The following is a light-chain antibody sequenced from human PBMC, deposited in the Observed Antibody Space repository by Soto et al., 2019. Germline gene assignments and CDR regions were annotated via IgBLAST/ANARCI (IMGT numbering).Light chain of an antibody. V-gene: IGKV3-20*01. CDR1: QSVSSSY. CDR2: GAT. J-gene: IGKJ2*01. Sequence: EIVLTQSPGTLSLSPGERATLSCRASQSVSSSYLAWYQQKPGQAPRLLIYGATSRATGIPDRFSGSGSGTDFTLTISRLEPEDFAVYYCQQYGRSPYTFSQGTKLEIK. CDR3: QQYGRSPYT.